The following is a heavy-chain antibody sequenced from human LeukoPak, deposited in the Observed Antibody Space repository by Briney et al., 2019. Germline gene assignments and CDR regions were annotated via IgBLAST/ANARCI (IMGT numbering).Heavy chain of an antibody. D-gene: IGHD6-19*01. Sequence: PGGSLRLSCAASGFTFSSYAMSWVRQAPGKGLEWVSAISGSGGSTYYADSVKGRFTISRDDSKNTLYLQMNSLRGEDTAVYYCARGSIAVAGTTFDPWGQGTLVTVSS. CDR2: ISGSGGST. CDR1: GFTFSSYA. J-gene: IGHJ5*02. CDR3: ARGSIAVAGTTFDP. V-gene: IGHV3-23*01.